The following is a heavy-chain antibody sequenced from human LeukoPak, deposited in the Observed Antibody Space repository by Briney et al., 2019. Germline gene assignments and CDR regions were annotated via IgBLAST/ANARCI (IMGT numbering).Heavy chain of an antibody. CDR3: AKDIVVVTSGANAFDI. V-gene: IGHV3-23*01. J-gene: IGHJ3*02. D-gene: IGHD2-21*02. CDR1: GFTFSSYG. Sequence: GGTLRLSCAASGFTFSSYGMSWVRQAPGKGLEWVSAISGSGGSTYYADSAKGRFTISRDNSKITLYLQMNSLRAEDTAVYYCAKDIVVVTSGANAFDIWGQGTMVTVSS. CDR2: ISGSGGST.